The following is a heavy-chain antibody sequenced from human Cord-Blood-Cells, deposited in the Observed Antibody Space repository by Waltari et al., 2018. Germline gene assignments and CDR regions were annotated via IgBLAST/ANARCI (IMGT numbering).Heavy chain of an antibody. CDR1: GGSISSSSYY. Sequence: QLQLQESGPGLVKPSETLSLTCTVSGGSISSSSYYWGWLRQPPGKGLEWIGSIYYSGSTYYNPSLKSRVTISVDTSKNQFSLKLSSVTAADTAVYYCARHSTGWLLYYFDYWGQGTLVTVSS. J-gene: IGHJ4*02. V-gene: IGHV4-39*01. D-gene: IGHD3-22*01. CDR2: IYYSGST. CDR3: ARHSTGWLLYYFDY.